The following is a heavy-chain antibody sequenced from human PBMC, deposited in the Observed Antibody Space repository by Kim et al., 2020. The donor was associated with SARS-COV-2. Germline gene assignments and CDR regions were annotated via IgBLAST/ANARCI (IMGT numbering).Heavy chain of an antibody. Sequence: SETLSLSCTVSGVSLSSSSYYWGWIRQPPGKGLEWIGSIYESGATSYSSSLKSRVIISVDTSKNQISLKLTSVTAADTATYSCARGWFGELTYFYYGMDVWGQGTTVTVSS. J-gene: IGHJ6*02. V-gene: IGHV4-39*07. CDR2: IYESGAT. CDR3: ARGWFGELTYFYYGMDV. CDR1: GVSLSSSSYY. D-gene: IGHD3-10*01.